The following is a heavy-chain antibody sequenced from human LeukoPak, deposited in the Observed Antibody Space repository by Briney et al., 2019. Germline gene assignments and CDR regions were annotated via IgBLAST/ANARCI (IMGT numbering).Heavy chain of an antibody. D-gene: IGHD1-7*01. Sequence: SETLSLTCTVSGGSISSYYWSWIRQPPGKGLEWIGYIFYSGSINYNPSLKSRVTISADTSKNQFSLKLSSVTAADTGVYYCARTKVGWNSNWFDPWGQGTLVTVSS. CDR1: GGSISSYY. J-gene: IGHJ5*02. CDR3: ARTKVGWNSNWFDP. V-gene: IGHV4-59*01. CDR2: IFYSGSI.